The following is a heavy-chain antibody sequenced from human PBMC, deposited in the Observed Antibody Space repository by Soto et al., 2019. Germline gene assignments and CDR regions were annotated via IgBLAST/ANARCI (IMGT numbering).Heavy chain of an antibody. J-gene: IGHJ4*02. V-gene: IGHV3-33*01. D-gene: IGHD3-9*01. CDR1: GFTFSSYG. CDR3: ARDKPHYDILTGQHPPSYYFDY. Sequence: GGSLRLSCAASGFTFSSYGMHWVHQAPGKGLEWVAVIWYDGSNKYYADSVKGRFTISRDNSKNTLYLQMNSLRAEDTAVYYCARDKPHYDILTGQHPPSYYFDYWGQGTLVTVSS. CDR2: IWYDGSNK.